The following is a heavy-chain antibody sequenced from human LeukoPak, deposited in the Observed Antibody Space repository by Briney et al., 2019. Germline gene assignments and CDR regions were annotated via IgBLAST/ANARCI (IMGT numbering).Heavy chain of an antibody. D-gene: IGHD3-3*01. CDR1: GGSISSSSYY. J-gene: IGHJ6*03. CDR2: IYYSGST. CDR3: ARLADYDFWSGYYTHYYYMDV. V-gene: IGHV4-39*01. Sequence: PSETLSLTCTVSGGSISSSSYYWGWIRQPPGKGLEWIGSIYYSGSTYYTPSLKSRVTISVDTSKNQFSLKLSSVTAADTAVYYCARLADYDFWSGYYTHYYYMDVWGKGTTVTVSS.